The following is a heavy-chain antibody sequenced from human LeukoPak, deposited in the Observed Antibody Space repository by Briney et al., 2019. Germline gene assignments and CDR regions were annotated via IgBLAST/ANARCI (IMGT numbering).Heavy chain of an antibody. V-gene: IGHV1-18*01. CDR2: ISAYNGNT. Sequence: ASVKVSCKASGYTFTSYGISWVRQAPGQGLECMGWISAYNGNTNYAQKLQGRVTMTTDTSTSTAYMELRSLRSDDTAVYYCARDRASSGDYPTDFDYWGQGTLVTVSS. D-gene: IGHD4-17*01. CDR3: ARDRASSGDYPTDFDY. J-gene: IGHJ4*02. CDR1: GYTFTSYG.